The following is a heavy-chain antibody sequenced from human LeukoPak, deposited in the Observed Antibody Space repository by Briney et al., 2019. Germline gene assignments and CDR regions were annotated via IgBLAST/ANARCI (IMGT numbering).Heavy chain of an antibody. Sequence: ASVKVSCKASGYTFTGYYMHWVRQAPGQGLEWMGWINPNSGGTNYAQKFQGRVTMTRDTSISIAYMELSRLRSDDTAVYYCARVFGRKYSTGGFDPWGQGTLVTVSS. V-gene: IGHV1-2*02. J-gene: IGHJ5*02. CDR1: GYTFTGYY. CDR2: INPNSGGT. D-gene: IGHD6-25*01. CDR3: ARVFGRKYSTGGFDP.